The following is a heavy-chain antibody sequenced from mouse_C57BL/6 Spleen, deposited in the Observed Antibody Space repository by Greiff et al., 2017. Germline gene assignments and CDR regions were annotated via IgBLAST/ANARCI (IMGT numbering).Heavy chain of an antibody. D-gene: IGHD2-5*01. V-gene: IGHV1-19*01. Sequence: VHVKQSGPVLVKPGASVKMSCKASGYTFTDYYMNWVKQSHGKSLEWIGVINPYNGGTSYNQKFKGKATLTVDKSSSTAYMELNSLTSEDSAVYYCASSYYSNYTFMDYWGQGTSVTVSS. J-gene: IGHJ4*01. CDR1: GYTFTDYY. CDR3: ASSYYSNYTFMDY. CDR2: INPYNGGT.